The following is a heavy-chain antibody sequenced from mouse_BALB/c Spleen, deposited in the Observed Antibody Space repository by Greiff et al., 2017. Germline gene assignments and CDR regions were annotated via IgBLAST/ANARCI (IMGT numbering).Heavy chain of an antibody. D-gene: IGHD1-2*01. CDR3: ARKGLSLLRPFDY. V-gene: IGHV5-17*02. CDR1: GFTFSSFG. Sequence: EVQGVESGGGLVQPGGSRKLSCAASGFTFSSFGMHWVRQAPEKGLEWVAYISSGSSTIYYADTVKGRFTISRDNPKNTLFLQMTSLRSEDTAMYYCARKGLSLLRPFDYWGQGTTLTVSS. J-gene: IGHJ2*01. CDR2: ISSGSSTI.